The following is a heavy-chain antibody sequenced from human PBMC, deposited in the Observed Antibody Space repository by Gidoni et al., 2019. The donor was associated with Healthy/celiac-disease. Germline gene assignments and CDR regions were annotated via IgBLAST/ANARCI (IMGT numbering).Heavy chain of an antibody. CDR1: GFTFRNAG. CDR2: IKSKTDGGTT. J-gene: IGHJ4*02. V-gene: IGHV3-15*01. CDR3: TTEGGYSSGWDPG. Sequence: EVQLVESGGGLVTPGGSLRLSGAASGFTFRNAGMRGVRQAPGTGLEWVGRIKSKTDGGTTDYAAPVKGRVTISRDDSHNTLYLQLNSLKTEDTAVYYCTTEGGYSSGWDPGWGQGTLVTVSS. D-gene: IGHD6-19*01.